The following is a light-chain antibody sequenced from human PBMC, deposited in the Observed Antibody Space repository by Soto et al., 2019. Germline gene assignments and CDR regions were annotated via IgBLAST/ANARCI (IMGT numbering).Light chain of an antibody. V-gene: IGKV3-20*01. CDR3: QQYGNSLWT. J-gene: IGKJ1*01. CDR2: GAS. CDR1: QTVTTTH. Sequence: ELVLTQSPGTLSLSPGERATLSCRASQTVTTTHLAWYQQKPGQAPRLLIYGASTRATGIPDRFSGGGSGTDFTHTISRLEPEDFAVYYCQQYGNSLWTFGQGTRVEIK.